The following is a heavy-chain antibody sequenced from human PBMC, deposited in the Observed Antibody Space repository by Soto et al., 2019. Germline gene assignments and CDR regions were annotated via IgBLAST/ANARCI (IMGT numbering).Heavy chain of an antibody. CDR3: ARRRGPERDCSVGSCYSRRDGFDV. D-gene: IGHD2-15*01. Sequence: GGSLRLSCVASGFTFSTYTMNWVRQAPGKGLEWVSSISSYSSSSAYIYYADSVQGRFTISRDNAEKSLYLQMDSLSAEDTAVYSCARRRGPERDCSVGSCYSRRDGFDVWGHGTRVTVSS. J-gene: IGHJ3*01. V-gene: IGHV3-21*01. CDR1: GFTFSTYT. CDR2: ISSYSSSSAYI.